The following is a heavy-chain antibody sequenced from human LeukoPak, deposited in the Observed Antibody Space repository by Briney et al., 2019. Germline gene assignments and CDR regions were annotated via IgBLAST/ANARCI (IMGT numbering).Heavy chain of an antibody. Sequence: GGSLRLSCAASGFTFSNYWMSWVRQAPGKGLEWVANIMQDGSEKYYVDSVKGRFTISRDNAKNSLYLQMNSLRAEDTALYYCAKLLGTVTTYDYWGQGTLVTVSS. D-gene: IGHD1-7*01. J-gene: IGHJ4*02. CDR2: IMQDGSEK. CDR3: AKLLGTVTTYDY. CDR1: GFTFSNYW. V-gene: IGHV3-7*01.